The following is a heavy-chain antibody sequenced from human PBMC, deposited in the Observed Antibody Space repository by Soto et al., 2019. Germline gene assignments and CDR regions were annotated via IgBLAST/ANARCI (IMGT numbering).Heavy chain of an antibody. CDR1: GGSISSYY. D-gene: IGHD6-6*01. CDR3: ARYSSSSHYYYYYMDV. Sequence: PSETLSLTCTVSGGSISSYYWSWIRQPPGKGLEWIGYIYYSGSTNYNPSLKSRVTISVDTSKNQFSLKLSSVTAADTAVYYCARYSSSSHYYYYYMDVWGKGTTVTVSS. CDR2: IYYSGST. V-gene: IGHV4-59*08. J-gene: IGHJ6*03.